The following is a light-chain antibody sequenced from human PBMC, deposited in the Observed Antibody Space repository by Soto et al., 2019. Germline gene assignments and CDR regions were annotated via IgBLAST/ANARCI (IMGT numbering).Light chain of an antibody. CDR2: NVK. J-gene: IGLJ2*01. CDR1: SSDVGGYTY. CDR3: RAYAGSSNRGV. V-gene: IGLV2-14*01. Sequence: QSALTQPASVSGSPGQSITISCSGTSSDVGGYTYVSWYQQLPGKPPQLMIYNVKKRPSGVSDRFSGSKSGNSASLTISGLQAEEDADYYCRAYAGSSNRGVFGGGTKVTVL.